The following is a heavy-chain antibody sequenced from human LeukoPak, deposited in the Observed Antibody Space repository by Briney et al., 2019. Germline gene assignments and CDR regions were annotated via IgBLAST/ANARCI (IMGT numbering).Heavy chain of an antibody. CDR3: TRDSGTYNWFDP. CDR2: ISGSGFST. D-gene: IGHD1-26*01. V-gene: IGHV3-23*01. CDR1: GFTFSNYA. J-gene: IGHJ5*02. Sequence: PGGSLRLSCAASGFTFSNYAMTWVRQSPGKGLEWVSGISGSGFSTYYAGSVKGRFTISRDNSKNTLYLQMKSLKTEDTALYYCTRDSGTYNWFDPWGQGTLVTVSS.